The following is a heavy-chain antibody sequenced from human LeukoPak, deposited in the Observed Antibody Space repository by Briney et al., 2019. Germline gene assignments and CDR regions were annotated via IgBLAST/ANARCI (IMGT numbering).Heavy chain of an antibody. Sequence: GGSLRLSCAASGFNFSSYSMNWVRQAPGKGLEWVSSISSSSSFRYYADSVKGRFTISRDNAKNSLYLQMNSLRAEDTAVYYCARTMITFGGVIAGLDYWGRGTLVTVSS. CDR3: ARTMITFGGVIAGLDY. D-gene: IGHD3-16*02. J-gene: IGHJ4*02. V-gene: IGHV3-21*01. CDR1: GFNFSSYS. CDR2: ISSSSSFR.